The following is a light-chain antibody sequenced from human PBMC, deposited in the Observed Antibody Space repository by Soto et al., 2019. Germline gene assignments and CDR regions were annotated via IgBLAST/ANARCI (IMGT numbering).Light chain of an antibody. CDR2: DAS. Sequence: EIVLTQSPATLSLSPGERATLSCRASQSVSSYLAWYQQKPGQAPRLLIYDASNRATVIPARFSGSGSGTDFTLTISSLEPEDFAVYYCQQRSNWPPTFGPGTKVEIK. V-gene: IGKV3-11*01. CDR3: QQRSNWPPT. J-gene: IGKJ1*01. CDR1: QSVSSY.